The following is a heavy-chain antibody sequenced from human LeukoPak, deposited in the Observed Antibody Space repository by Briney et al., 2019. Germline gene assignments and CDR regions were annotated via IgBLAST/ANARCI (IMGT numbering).Heavy chain of an antibody. J-gene: IGHJ3*02. D-gene: IGHD4-17*01. CDR2: ISAYNGNT. CDR3: ARSDYGDYADAFDI. V-gene: IGHV1-18*01. Sequence: GASVKVSCKASGYTFTSYGISWVRQAPGQGLEWMGWISAYNGNTNYAQKLQGRVTMTTDTSTSTAYMELRSLRSDDTAVYYCARSDYGDYADAFDIWGQGTMVTVSS. CDR1: GYTFTSYG.